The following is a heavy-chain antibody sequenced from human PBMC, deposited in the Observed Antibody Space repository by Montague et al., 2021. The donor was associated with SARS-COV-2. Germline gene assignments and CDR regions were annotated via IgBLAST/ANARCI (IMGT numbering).Heavy chain of an antibody. CDR3: ARLAGFHTYFAFDV. Sequence: TLSLTCSVSGASISSGAYYWSWIRQPAGKGLEWIGRLFVSGRTSYNPSLKSRVTMSVDASENHFSLKVTSVTVADTADYYCARLAGFHTYFAFDVWGQGTTVAVS. CDR2: LFVSGRT. D-gene: IGHD6-19*01. CDR1: GASISSGAYY. J-gene: IGHJ6*02. V-gene: IGHV4-61*02.